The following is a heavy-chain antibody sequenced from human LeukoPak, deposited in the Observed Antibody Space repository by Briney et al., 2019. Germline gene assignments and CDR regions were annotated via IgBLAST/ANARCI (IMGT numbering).Heavy chain of an antibody. CDR1: GFTVSSNY. V-gene: IGHV3-53*01. D-gene: IGHD4-17*01. J-gene: IGHJ4*02. Sequence: PGGSLRLSCAASGFTVSSNYMSWVRQAPGKGLEWVSVIYSGGSTYYADSVKGRFTISRDNSKNTLYLQMNSLRAEDTAVYYCTKDRNYGDYLALDYWGQGTLVTVSS. CDR3: TKDRNYGDYLALDY. CDR2: IYSGGST.